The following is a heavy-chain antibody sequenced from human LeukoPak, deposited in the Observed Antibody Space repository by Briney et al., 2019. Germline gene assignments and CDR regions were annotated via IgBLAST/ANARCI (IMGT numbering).Heavy chain of an antibody. J-gene: IGHJ4*02. CDR3: TTFGYALDS. CDR1: GFNFNNAW. V-gene: IGHV3-15*01. Sequence: GGSLRLSCAASGFNFNNAWMTWVRQAPGKGLEWVGRIRPKTEGGATDYGAPVKDRFTISRDGSKATLFLQMHSLKPEDTAVYFCTTFGYALDSWGQGTLVTVSS. D-gene: IGHD2-2*01. CDR2: IRPKTEGGAT.